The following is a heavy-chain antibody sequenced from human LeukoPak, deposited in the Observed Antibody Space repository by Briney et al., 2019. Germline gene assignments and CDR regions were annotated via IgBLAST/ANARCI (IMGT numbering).Heavy chain of an antibody. Sequence: PSETLSLTCAVSGYSISSGYYWGWIRQPPGKGLEWIGSIYHSGSTYYNPSLKSRVTISVDTSKNQFSLKLSSVTAADTAVYYCARTPGNYDILTGSFYFYGMDVWGKGTTVTVSS. D-gene: IGHD3-9*01. V-gene: IGHV4-38-2*01. CDR3: ARTPGNYDILTGSFYFYGMDV. J-gene: IGHJ6*04. CDR2: IYHSGST. CDR1: GYSISSGYY.